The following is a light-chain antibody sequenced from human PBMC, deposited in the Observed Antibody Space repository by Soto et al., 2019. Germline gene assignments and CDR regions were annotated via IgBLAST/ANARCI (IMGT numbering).Light chain of an antibody. CDR2: G. Sequence: QSVLTQPPSVSGAPGQRVTISCTWSSSNIGAGYPVHWYQQLPGTAPKLLVAGNRPSGVPDRFSVSKSGASAFLAITGLQAEDEADYYCQSYDSSLSRRWVFGGGTKLTVL. CDR3: QSYDSSLSRRWV. V-gene: IGLV1-40*01. J-gene: IGLJ3*02. CDR1: SSNIGAGYP.